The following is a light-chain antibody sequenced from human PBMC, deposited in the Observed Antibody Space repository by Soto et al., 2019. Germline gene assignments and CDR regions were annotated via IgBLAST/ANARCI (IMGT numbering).Light chain of an antibody. CDR1: QTIKNY. V-gene: IGKV1-39*01. J-gene: IGKJ1*01. Sequence: DIKLTQSPSSLSASVGDRVTITCRASQTIKNYLNWYQQKPGKAPKLLIFAVSSLPTGVPSRFSGSRSGTDFTLTITSLQSEDFATYSCQQTYSTPWTFGQGTKVDIK. CDR2: AVS. CDR3: QQTYSTPWT.